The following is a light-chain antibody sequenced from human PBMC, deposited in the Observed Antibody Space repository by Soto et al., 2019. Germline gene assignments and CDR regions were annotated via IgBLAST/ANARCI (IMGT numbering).Light chain of an antibody. CDR1: QSVSSNY. J-gene: IGKJ2*01. CDR3: QQYGSSPYT. V-gene: IGKV3-20*01. Sequence: EIVLTQSPGTLSLSPGERATLSCRASQSVSSNYLAWYQQKAGQAPRLLIYGASSRATGVPDRFSGSGSGRDFTLNISRLETEDFAVYYCQQYGSSPYTFGQGTKLEIK. CDR2: GAS.